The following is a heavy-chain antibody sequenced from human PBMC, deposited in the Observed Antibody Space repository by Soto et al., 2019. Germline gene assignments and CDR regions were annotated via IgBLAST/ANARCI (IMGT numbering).Heavy chain of an antibody. D-gene: IGHD3-10*01. CDR2: VHHSWGS. J-gene: IGHJ6*02. Sequence: QVQLQESGPGLVKPSETLSLSCTVSGGSISSYYWSWIRQPPGKGMEWIGYVHHSWGSTYNPSLHSRVAISLDTSKSQFTLKLPSVPAPDPAVYYCARQGFGALHGLVDVCGQWTTVTVSS. CDR1: GGSISSYY. CDR3: ARQGFGALHGLVDV. V-gene: IGHV4-59*08.